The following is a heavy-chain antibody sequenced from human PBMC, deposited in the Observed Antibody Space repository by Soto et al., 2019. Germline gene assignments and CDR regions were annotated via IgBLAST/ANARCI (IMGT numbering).Heavy chain of an antibody. D-gene: IGHD2-21*02. Sequence: QVQLVQSGAEVKKPGASVKVSCKASGYTFTSYAMHWVRQAPGQRLEWMGWINAGKGNTKYSQKFQGSVIITRDTSASRGYMELSSLRSEDTAVYYCASDTALLDYWGQGTLVTVSS. CDR1: GYTFTSYA. J-gene: IGHJ4*02. V-gene: IGHV1-3*01. CDR2: INAGKGNT. CDR3: ASDTALLDY.